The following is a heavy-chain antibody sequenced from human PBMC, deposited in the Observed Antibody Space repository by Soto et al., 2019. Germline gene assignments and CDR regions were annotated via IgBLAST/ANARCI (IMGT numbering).Heavy chain of an antibody. V-gene: IGHV3-21*01. J-gene: IGHJ3*02. CDR1: GFTLSRHA. D-gene: IGHD3-22*01. CDR3: VRDYYDTSGYPNTFDM. CDR2: IGSRTSDI. Sequence: GGSLRLSCAASGFTLSRHAMNWVRQAPGKGLEWVSFIGSRTSDIYYADSVKGRFTISRDNAKNSLYLDLTRLRAEDTAVYFCVRDYYDTSGYPNTFDMWGQGTMVTVSS.